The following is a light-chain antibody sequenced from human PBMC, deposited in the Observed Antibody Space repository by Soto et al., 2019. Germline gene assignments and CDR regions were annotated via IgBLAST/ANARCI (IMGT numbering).Light chain of an antibody. V-gene: IGKV3-11*01. CDR2: DAS. J-gene: IGKJ4*01. Sequence: EIVLTQSPATLSLSPGERTTLSCRASQSVSRYLAWYQQKPGQAPRLLIYDASNRATGIPGRFSGSGSGTDFNLTISSLEPEDFAVYYCQQRSDWLSTFGGGTKVQIK. CDR3: QQRSDWLST. CDR1: QSVSRY.